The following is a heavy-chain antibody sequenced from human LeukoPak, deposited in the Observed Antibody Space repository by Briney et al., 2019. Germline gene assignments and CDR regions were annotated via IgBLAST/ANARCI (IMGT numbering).Heavy chain of an antibody. Sequence: GGSLRLSCAASGFTFSNYWMHWVRQAPGKGLVWVSRINSDGCSTSYADSVKGRFTISRDNAKNTLYLQMNSLRAEDTAVYYCAREHYDFWSGYYNYYYYYMDVWGKGTTVTVSS. CDR1: GFTFSNYW. CDR3: AREHYDFWSGYYNYYYYYMDV. D-gene: IGHD3-3*01. CDR2: INSDGCST. J-gene: IGHJ6*03. V-gene: IGHV3-74*01.